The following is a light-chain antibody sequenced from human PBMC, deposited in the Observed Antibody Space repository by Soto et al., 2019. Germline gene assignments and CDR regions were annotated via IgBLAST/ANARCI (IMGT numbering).Light chain of an antibody. CDR3: TQRTRWPWT. CDR1: QRVGSY. J-gene: IGKJ1*01. Sequence: IVCAQSPATMSLSPGARTTLSCLASQRVGSYFAWSQQKPRKTPRLLIYDTTCRANGIPARFSGSGSGTDFALTISGLELEDFAVYYCTQRTRWPWTFGQGTKGDIK. V-gene: IGKV3-11*01. CDR2: DTT.